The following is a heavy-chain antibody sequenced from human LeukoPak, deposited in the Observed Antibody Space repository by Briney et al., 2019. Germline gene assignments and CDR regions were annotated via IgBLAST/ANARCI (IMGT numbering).Heavy chain of an antibody. D-gene: IGHD1-26*01. CDR2: VHYGGIS. CDR3: ARHLIGSYSFDN. V-gene: IGHV4-34*01. CDR1: GGSFSGYY. Sequence: PETLSLTCAVYGGSFSGYYWSWIRQPPGKGLEWIGQVHYGGISYYNPSLKSRVTLSLDTSKKQLSLELSSVTAADTAVYYCARHLIGSYSFDNWGQGTLVTVSS. J-gene: IGHJ4*02.